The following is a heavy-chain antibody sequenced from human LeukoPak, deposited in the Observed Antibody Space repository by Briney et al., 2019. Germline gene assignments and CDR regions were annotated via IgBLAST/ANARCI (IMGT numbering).Heavy chain of an antibody. CDR3: ARHGTSRYYYYYYGMDV. J-gene: IGHJ6*02. D-gene: IGHD1-14*01. CDR1: GGSISSSSYY. V-gene: IGHV4-39*01. Sequence: SQTLSLTCAVSGGSISSSSYYWGWIRQPPGKGLEWIGSIYHSGSTYYNPSLKSRVTISVDTFKNQFSLKLSSVTAADTAVYYCARHGTSRYYYYYYGMDVWGQGTTVTVSS. CDR2: IYHSGST.